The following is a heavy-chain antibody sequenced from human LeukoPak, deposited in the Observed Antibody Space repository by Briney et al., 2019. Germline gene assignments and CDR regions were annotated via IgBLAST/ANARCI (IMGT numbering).Heavy chain of an antibody. D-gene: IGHD4/OR15-4a*01. CDR1: GFTVSSNY. CDR2: IFTGGTT. Sequence: TGGSLRHSCAASGFTVSSNYMSWVRQAQGKGLEWVSVIFTGGTTFYADSVKGRFTISRDNSKNTLFLQMNSLRAEDTAVYYCARGKLGVLTTYFDYWGQGTLATVSS. CDR3: ARGKLGVLTTYFDY. V-gene: IGHV3-66*01. J-gene: IGHJ4*02.